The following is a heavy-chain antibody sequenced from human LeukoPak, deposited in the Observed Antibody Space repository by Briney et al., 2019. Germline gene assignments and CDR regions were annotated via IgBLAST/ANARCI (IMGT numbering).Heavy chain of an antibody. J-gene: IGHJ4*02. Sequence: GGSLRLYCPASGFTFNTFNMNWVRQAPGKGLEWVSSITSGGDYIYYADSVKGRLTTSRDNAKNSLSLQLNSLRFEDTAVYYDVFAASYKWTPDYWGQGALVTVSS. D-gene: IGHD3-9*01. CDR1: GFTFNTFN. CDR3: VFAASYKWTPDY. V-gene: IGHV3-21*01. CDR2: ITSGGDYI.